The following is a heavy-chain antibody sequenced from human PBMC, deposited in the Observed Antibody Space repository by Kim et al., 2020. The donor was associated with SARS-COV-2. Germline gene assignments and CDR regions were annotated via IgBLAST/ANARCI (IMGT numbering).Heavy chain of an antibody. CDR3: ASYIASTMMEY. J-gene: IGHJ4*02. D-gene: IGHD5-12*01. CDR2: T. V-gene: IGHV4-39*01. Sequence: THYNPPLKSRASISIDTSKNQFSLKLTSVTAADTAFYYCASYIASTMMEYWGQGTLVTVSS.